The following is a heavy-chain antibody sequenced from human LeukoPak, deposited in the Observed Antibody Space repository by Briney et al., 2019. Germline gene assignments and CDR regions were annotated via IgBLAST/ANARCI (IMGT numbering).Heavy chain of an antibody. V-gene: IGHV3-48*03. CDR2: ISSGSSTR. J-gene: IGHJ6*04. D-gene: IGHD3-3*01. CDR1: GFTFNAYD. Sequence: GGSLRLSCAASGFTFNAYDMNWVRQAPGKGLEWLSYISSGSSTRYYADSVKGRFTVSRDNAKKTVYLQMDGLRAEDTAVYYCVRESDFWSGPGIGRPLDVWGNGTTVTVSS. CDR3: VRESDFWSGPGIGRPLDV.